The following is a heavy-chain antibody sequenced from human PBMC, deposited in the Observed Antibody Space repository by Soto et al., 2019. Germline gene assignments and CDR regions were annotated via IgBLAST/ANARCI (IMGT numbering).Heavy chain of an antibody. J-gene: IGHJ4*02. CDR2: IYYSGST. D-gene: IGHD3-3*01. Sequence: SETLSLTCTVSGGSISSSSYYWGWIRQPPGKGLEWIGSIYYSGSTYYNPSLKSRVTISVDTSKNQFSLKLSSVTAADTAVYYCASIPYDFWSGYYSWSYYFDYWGQGTLVTV. CDR3: ASIPYDFWSGYYSWSYYFDY. CDR1: GGSISSSSYY. V-gene: IGHV4-39*01.